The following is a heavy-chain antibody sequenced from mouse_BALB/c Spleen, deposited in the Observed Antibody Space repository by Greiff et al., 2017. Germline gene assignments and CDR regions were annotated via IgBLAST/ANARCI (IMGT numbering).Heavy chain of an antibody. CDR3: ARSNYYGSSYVGYYAMDY. Sequence: QVQLQQSGAELVKPGASVKLSCKASGYTFTSYWMHWVKQRPGQGLEWIGEINPSNGRTNYTEKFKSKATLTVDKSSSTAYMQLSSLTSEDSAVYDCARSNYYGSSYVGYYAMDYWGQGTSVTVSS. D-gene: IGHD1-1*01. J-gene: IGHJ4*01. CDR2: INPSNGRT. CDR1: GYTFTSYW. V-gene: IGHV1S81*02.